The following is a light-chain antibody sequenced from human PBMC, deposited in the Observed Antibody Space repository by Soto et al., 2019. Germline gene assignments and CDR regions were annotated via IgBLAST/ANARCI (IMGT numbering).Light chain of an antibody. CDR2: AAS. CDR3: QQSYSTPPT. CDR1: QSISNY. J-gene: IGKJ1*01. V-gene: IGKV1-39*01. Sequence: IHMTQSRSALGASVVDIVIITSLTSQSISNYLNWYHHKPWKAPKLLIYAASSLQSGVPSRFSGSGSGTDFTLTISSLQPEDFATYYCQQSYSTPPTFGQGTKV.